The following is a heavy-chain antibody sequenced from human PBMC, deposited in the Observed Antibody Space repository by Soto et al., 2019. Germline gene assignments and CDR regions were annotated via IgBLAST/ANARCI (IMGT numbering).Heavy chain of an antibody. J-gene: IGHJ3*02. CDR3: WSSLQGIPTNCVLTLGAFDI. CDR2: IYPGDSDT. D-gene: IGHD2-8*01. Sequence: PGESLKISCKGSGYSFTSYWIGWVRQMPVKGLEWMGIIYPGDSDTRYSPSFQGQVTISADKSISTAYLQWSSLKASDTAMYYCWSSLQGIPTNCVLTLGAFDILGRWTMVTVSS. CDR1: GYSFTSYW. V-gene: IGHV5-51*01.